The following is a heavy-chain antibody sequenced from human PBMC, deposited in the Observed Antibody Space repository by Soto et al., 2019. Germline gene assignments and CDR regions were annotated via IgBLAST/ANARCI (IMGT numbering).Heavy chain of an antibody. J-gene: IGHJ4*02. Sequence: QLQLQESGPGLVKPSETLSLTCTVSGGSISSSSYYWGWIRQPPGKGLEWIGSIYYSGSTYYNPSLKSRVTISVDTSKNQFSLKLSSVTAADTAVYYCARPEVTGTTRYFDYWGQGTLVTVSS. CDR1: GGSISSSSYY. V-gene: IGHV4-39*01. D-gene: IGHD1-20*01. CDR3: ARPEVTGTTRYFDY. CDR2: IYYSGST.